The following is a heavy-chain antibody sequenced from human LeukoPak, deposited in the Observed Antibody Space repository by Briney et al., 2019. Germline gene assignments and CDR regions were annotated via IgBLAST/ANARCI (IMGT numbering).Heavy chain of an antibody. J-gene: IGHJ6*02. CDR3: AREVDYGDYEEVGMDV. Sequence: ASVKVSCKASGYTFTSYAMHWVRQAPGQRLEWMGWINAGNGNTKYSQKFQGRVTITRDTSASTAYMELSSLRSEDTAVYYCAREVDYGDYEEVGMDVWGQGTTVTVSS. D-gene: IGHD4-17*01. CDR2: INAGNGNT. V-gene: IGHV1-3*01. CDR1: GYTFTSYA.